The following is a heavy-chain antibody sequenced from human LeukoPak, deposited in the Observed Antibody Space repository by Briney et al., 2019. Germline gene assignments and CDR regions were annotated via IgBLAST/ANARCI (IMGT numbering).Heavy chain of an antibody. J-gene: IGHJ5*02. CDR2: MNPNSGNT. CDR3: ARGRLLYLGWFDP. CDR1: GYTFTSYD. V-gene: IGHV1-8*01. D-gene: IGHD3-3*01. Sequence: GASVKVSCKASGYTFTSYDINWVRQATGQGLEWMGWMNPNSGNTGYAQKFQGRVTMIRNTSISTAYMELSSLRSEDTAVYYCARGRLLYLGWFDPWGQGTLVTVSS.